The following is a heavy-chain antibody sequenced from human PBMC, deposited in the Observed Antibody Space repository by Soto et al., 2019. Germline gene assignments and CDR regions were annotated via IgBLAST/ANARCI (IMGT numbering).Heavy chain of an antibody. Sequence: QVQLVESGGGVVQPGRSLRLSCAASGFTFSSLGMHWVRQAPGKGLEWVAIISNDGTGKYYADSVKGRFTISRDNSRNTLDLQLNSLSTEDTAVYYCAKEIGDSNDYPLDYWGQGTLVTVSS. V-gene: IGHV3-30*18. CDR1: GFTFSSLG. CDR3: AKEIGDSNDYPLDY. J-gene: IGHJ4*02. D-gene: IGHD3-16*01. CDR2: ISNDGTGK.